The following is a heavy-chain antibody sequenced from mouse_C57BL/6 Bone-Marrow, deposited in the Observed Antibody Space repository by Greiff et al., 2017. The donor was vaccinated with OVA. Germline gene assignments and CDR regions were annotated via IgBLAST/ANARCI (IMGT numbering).Heavy chain of an antibody. CDR1: GYTFTDYN. D-gene: IGHD1-1*01. V-gene: IGHV1-18*01. CDR2: INPNNGGT. J-gene: IGHJ3*01. Sequence: EVQLQQSGPELVKPGASVKIPCKASGYTFTDYNMDWVKQSHGKSLEWIGDINPNNGGTIYNQKFKGKATLTVDKSSSTAYMELRRLTSEDTAVYYGARGGITTGGARGFAYWGQGTLVTVSA. CDR3: ARGGITTGGARGFAY.